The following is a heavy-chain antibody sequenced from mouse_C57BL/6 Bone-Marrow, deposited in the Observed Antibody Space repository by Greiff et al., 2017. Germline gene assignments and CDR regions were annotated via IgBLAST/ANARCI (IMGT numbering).Heavy chain of an antibody. CDR3: TGGVTNAMDY. D-gene: IGHD2-2*01. J-gene: IGHJ4*01. Sequence: VQLQESGAELVRPGASVTLSCKASGYTFTDYEMHWVKQTPVHGLEWIGAIDPETGGTAYNQKFKGKDIMTADKSSSTAYMELRSLTSDDSAVYYGTGGVTNAMDYWGQGTSVTVSS. V-gene: IGHV1-15*01. CDR2: IDPETGGT. CDR1: GYTFTDYE.